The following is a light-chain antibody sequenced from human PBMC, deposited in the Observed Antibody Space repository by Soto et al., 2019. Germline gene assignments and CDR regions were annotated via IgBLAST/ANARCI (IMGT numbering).Light chain of an antibody. V-gene: IGLV2-8*01. CDR3: SSYAGSNNWKVV. Sequence: QSVLTQPPSASGSPGQSVTISCTGTSSDVGGYNYVSWYQQHPGKAPKLIIYDVSKRPSGVPDRFSGSKSGNTASLTVSGLQAEDEADYYCSSYAGSNNWKVVFGGGTMLTVL. J-gene: IGLJ2*01. CDR2: DVS. CDR1: SSDVGGYNY.